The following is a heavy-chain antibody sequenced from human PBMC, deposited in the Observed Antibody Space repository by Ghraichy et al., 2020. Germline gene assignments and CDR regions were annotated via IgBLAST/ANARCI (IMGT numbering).Heavy chain of an antibody. V-gene: IGHV3-33*01. J-gene: IGHJ6*02. CDR2: IWYDGSNK. CDR3: ARAGRDISLTYYYYGMDV. CDR1: GFTFSSYG. D-gene: IGHD2-15*01. Sequence: RGSLRLSCAASGFTFSSYGMHWVRQAPGKGLEWVAVIWYDGSNKYYADSVKGRFTISRDNSKNTLYLQMNSLRAEDTAVYYCARAGRDISLTYYYYGMDVWGQGTTVTVSS.